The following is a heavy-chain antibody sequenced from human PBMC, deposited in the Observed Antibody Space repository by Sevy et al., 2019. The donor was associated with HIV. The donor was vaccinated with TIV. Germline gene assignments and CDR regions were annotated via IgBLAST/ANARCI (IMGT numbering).Heavy chain of an antibody. V-gene: IGHV3-7*04. D-gene: IGHD2-21*01. CDR1: GFSLNSYW. CDR2: IKQDGSVT. Sequence: GGSLRLSCAASGFSLNSYWMSWVRQAPGKGLEWVANIKQDGSVTYYVDSVKGRFTISRDNARNLVYLLMNNLKVEDTALYYCVRAIQSEGSFWGQGTRVTVSS. J-gene: IGHJ4*02. CDR3: VRAIQSEGSF.